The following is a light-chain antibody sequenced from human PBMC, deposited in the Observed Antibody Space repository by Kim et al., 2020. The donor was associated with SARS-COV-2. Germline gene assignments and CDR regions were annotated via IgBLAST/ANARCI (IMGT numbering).Light chain of an antibody. CDR3: NSRDSNDNVV. CDR2: GKN. J-gene: IGLJ2*01. Sequence: ALGQTVRITCQGDSLRSYYATGYQQKPGQAPILVIYGKNNRPSGIPDRFSGSSSGNTASLTITGTQAGDEADYYCNSRDSNDNVVFGGGTKLTVL. V-gene: IGLV3-19*01. CDR1: SLRSYY.